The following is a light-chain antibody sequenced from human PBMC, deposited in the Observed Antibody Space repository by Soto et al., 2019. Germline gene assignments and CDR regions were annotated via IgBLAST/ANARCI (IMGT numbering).Light chain of an antibody. CDR3: QAWDNSLV. CDR2: QDS. J-gene: IGLJ2*01. Sequence: SYELTQPPSVSVSPGQTASITCSGDKLGDKYACWYQQKPGQSPVLVIYQDSKRPSGIPERFSGSNSGNTATLTISGTQAMDEADYYCQAWDNSLVFGGGTKRTVL. V-gene: IGLV3-1*01. CDR1: KLGDKY.